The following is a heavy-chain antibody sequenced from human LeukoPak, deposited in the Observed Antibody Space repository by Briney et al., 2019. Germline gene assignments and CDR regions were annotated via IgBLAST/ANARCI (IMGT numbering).Heavy chain of an antibody. D-gene: IGHD4-11*01. CDR2: INHDGSEK. Sequence: GGSLRLSCAASGFTISTYWMNWVRQAPGKGLEWVANINHDGSEKYYVDSVKGRFTISRDNARNSLYLQMNSLRAEDTAVYYCARDRALRRQLLEYYYYGMDVWGQGTTVTVSS. CDR3: ARDRALRRQLLEYYYYGMDV. V-gene: IGHV3-7*05. CDR1: GFTISTYW. J-gene: IGHJ6*02.